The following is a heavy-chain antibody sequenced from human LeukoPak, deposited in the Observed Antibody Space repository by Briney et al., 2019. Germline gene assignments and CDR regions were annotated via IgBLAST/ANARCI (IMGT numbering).Heavy chain of an antibody. CDR3: ARRPFTYYYDSSGYQYFDY. J-gene: IGHJ4*02. CDR1: GGSISSYY. V-gene: IGHV4-59*12. CDR2: IYYSGST. D-gene: IGHD3-22*01. Sequence: SETLSLTCTVSGGSISSYYWSWIRQPPGKGLEWIGYIYYSGSTNYNPSLKSRVTISVDTSKNQFSLKLSSVTAADTAVYYCARRPFTYYYDSSGYQYFDYWGQGTLVTVSS.